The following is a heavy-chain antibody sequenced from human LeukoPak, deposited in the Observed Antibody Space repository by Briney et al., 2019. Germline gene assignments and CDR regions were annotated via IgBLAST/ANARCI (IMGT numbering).Heavy chain of an antibody. CDR3: TLGVIAAAGADY. J-gene: IGHJ4*02. D-gene: IGHD6-13*01. V-gene: IGHV3-73*01. CDR1: GFTFSGSA. CDR2: IRSKANSYAT. Sequence: GGSLRLSCAASGFTFSGSAMHWVRQASGKGLEWVGRIRSKANSYATAYAASVKGRFTISRDDSKNTAYLQMNSLKTEDTAVYYCTLGVIAAAGADYWGQGTLVTVSS.